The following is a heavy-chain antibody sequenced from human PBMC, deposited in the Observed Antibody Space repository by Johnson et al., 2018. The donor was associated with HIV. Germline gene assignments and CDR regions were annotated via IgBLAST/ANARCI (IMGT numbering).Heavy chain of an antibody. CDR1: GFTFSSYG. CDR3: ARGQGFWAFDI. V-gene: IGHV3-30*03. CDR2: ISYDGSNK. Sequence: VQLVESGGGVVQPGRSLRLSCAASGFTFSSYGMHWVRQAPGKGLEWVAVISYDGSNKYYADSVKGRFTISRDNSKNTLFLQMNGLRPEDTAVYYCARGQGFWAFDIWGQGTMVTVSS. J-gene: IGHJ3*02. D-gene: IGHD3-3*01.